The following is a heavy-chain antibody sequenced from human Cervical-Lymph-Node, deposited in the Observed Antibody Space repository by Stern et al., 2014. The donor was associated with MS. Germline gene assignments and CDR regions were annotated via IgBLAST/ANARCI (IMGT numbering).Heavy chain of an antibody. D-gene: IGHD6-13*01. V-gene: IGHV1-3*04. CDR2: INTGNGNA. J-gene: IGHJ5*02. Sequence: QVQLVQSGAEVKKPGASVKVSCKASGYTFTKYIMHWVRQAPGQRLEWMGWINTGNGNAEYSHKFQGRVTFTRDTSATTAYMELRSLRSEDTALYYCARDHSSSWYVEGDWFDPWGQGTLVTVSS. CDR3: ARDHSSSWYVEGDWFDP. CDR1: GYTFTKYI.